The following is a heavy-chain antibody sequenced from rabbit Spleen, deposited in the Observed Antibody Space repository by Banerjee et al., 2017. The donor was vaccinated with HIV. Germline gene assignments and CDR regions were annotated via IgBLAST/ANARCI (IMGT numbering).Heavy chain of an antibody. Sequence: QEQLEESGGDLVKPEGSLTLTCTASGFSFSSSYWICWVRQAPGKGPEWIACMNSGSGSAYYASWAKGRFTISKASSTTVTLQMTSLTAADTATYFCAGGALYEGFDLWGPGTLVTVS. CDR3: AGGALYEGFDL. CDR1: GFSFSSSYW. CDR2: MNSGSGSA. J-gene: IGHJ4*01. D-gene: IGHD5-1*01. V-gene: IGHV1S45*01.